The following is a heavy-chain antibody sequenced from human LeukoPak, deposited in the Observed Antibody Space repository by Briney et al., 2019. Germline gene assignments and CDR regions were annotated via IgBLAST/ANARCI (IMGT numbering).Heavy chain of an antibody. CDR1: GFTFSSYS. J-gene: IGHJ4*02. CDR3: ARVPAGVGGY. Sequence: PRGSLRLSCAASGFTFSSYSMNWVRQAPGKGLEWVSSISSSSSYIYYADSVKGRFTISRDNAKNSLYLQMNSLRAEDTAVYYCARVPAGVGGYWGQGTLVTVSS. D-gene: IGHD1-14*01. CDR2: ISSSSSYI. V-gene: IGHV3-21*01.